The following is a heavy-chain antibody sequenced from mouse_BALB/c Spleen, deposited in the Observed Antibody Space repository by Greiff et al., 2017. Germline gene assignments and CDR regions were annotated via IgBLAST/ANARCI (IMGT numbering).Heavy chain of an antibody. Sequence: EVQLQQSGPGLVKPSQSLSLTCTVTGYSITSDYAWNWIRQFPGNKLEWMGYISYSGSTSYNPSLKSRISITRDTSKNQFFLQLNSVTTEDTATYYCARWEDYDWFAYWGQGTLVTVSA. CDR3: ARWEDYDWFAY. J-gene: IGHJ3*01. V-gene: IGHV3-2*02. CDR2: ISYSGST. CDR1: GYSITSDYA. D-gene: IGHD2-4*01.